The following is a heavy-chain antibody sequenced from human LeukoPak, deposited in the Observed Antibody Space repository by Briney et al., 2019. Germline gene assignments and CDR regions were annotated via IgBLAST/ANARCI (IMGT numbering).Heavy chain of an antibody. J-gene: IGHJ4*02. D-gene: IGHD1-26*01. CDR2: IYTSGST. Sequence: SETLSLPCNVSGASISSYYWSWIGKPPGKGLEWIGRIYTSGSTDCNPSLKSRVTISKDTSKNEFSLKLSSVTAADTAVYYCARQEGVGAFDFWGQGSPVTVSS. CDR3: ARQEGVGAFDF. V-gene: IGHV4-59*08. CDR1: GASISSYY.